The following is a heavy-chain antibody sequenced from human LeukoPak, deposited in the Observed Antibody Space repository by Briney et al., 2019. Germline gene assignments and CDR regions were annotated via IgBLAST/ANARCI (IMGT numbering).Heavy chain of an antibody. CDR1: GFTFSSYS. D-gene: IGHD3-10*01. V-gene: IGHV3-21*01. J-gene: IGHJ3*02. CDR2: ISSSSSYI. Sequence: PGGSLRLSCAASGFTFSSYSMNWVRQAPGKGLEWVSSISSSSSYIYYADSVKGRFTISRDNAKNSLYLQMNSLRAEDTAVYYCASGELLPPDYDAFDIWGQGTMVTVSS. CDR3: ASGELLPPDYDAFDI.